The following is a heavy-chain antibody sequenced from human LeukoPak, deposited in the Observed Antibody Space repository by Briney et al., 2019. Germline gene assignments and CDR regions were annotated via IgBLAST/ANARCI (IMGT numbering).Heavy chain of an antibody. D-gene: IGHD6-13*01. V-gene: IGHV5-51*01. CDR1: GYSFTTYW. J-gene: IGHJ3*02. CDR2: IYPSGSDT. Sequence: GESLKISCKGSGYSFTTYWIGWVRQMPWKGLEWMGIIYPSGSDTRYSPSFQGQVTISADKSISTAYLHWGSLKASDTAMYYCAKTSSAAGYTRGSFEIWGQGTMVTVSS. CDR3: AKTSSAAGYTRGSFEI.